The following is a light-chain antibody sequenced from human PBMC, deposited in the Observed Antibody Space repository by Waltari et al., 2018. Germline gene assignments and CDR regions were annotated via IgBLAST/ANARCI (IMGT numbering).Light chain of an antibody. J-gene: IGKJ4*01. CDR1: QSISSW. Sequence: DIQMTQSPSTLSASVGARVPLTCRASQSISSWLAWYQQKPGKAPKLLIYKASSLESGVPSRFSGSGSGTEFTLTISSLQPDDFATYYCQQYNSYPLTFGGGTKVEIK. V-gene: IGKV1-5*03. CDR3: QQYNSYPLT. CDR2: KAS.